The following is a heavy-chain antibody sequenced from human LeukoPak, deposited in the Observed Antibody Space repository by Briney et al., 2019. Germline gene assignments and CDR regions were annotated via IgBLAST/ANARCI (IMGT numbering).Heavy chain of an antibody. D-gene: IGHD1-26*01. J-gene: IGHJ4*02. Sequence: ASVKVSCKASGYTFTSYDINWVRQATGQGLEWMGWMNPNSGNTGYAQKFQGRVTITRDTSASTAYMELSSLRSEDTAVYYCAREWGPSGSYDYWGQGILVTVSS. CDR1: GYTFTSYD. CDR3: AREWGPSGSYDY. V-gene: IGHV1-8*01. CDR2: MNPNSGNT.